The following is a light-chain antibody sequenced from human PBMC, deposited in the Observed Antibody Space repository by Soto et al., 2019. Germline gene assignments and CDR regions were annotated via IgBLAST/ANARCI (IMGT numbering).Light chain of an antibody. CDR2: AAS. Sequence: VLTQSPATLSLSPGESATLSCRASQNVGNNLAWYQQKSGQAPRLLIYAASDRATGVPARFSGRMSGTYFTLTISSLEPEDFATYFCQQRSRWPRGTFGRGTMLE. CDR3: QQRSRWPRGT. CDR1: QNVGNN. J-gene: IGKJ2*02. V-gene: IGKV3-11*01.